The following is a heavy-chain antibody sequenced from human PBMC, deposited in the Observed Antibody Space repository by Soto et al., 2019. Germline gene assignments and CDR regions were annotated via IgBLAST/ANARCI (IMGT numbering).Heavy chain of an antibody. J-gene: IGHJ6*02. V-gene: IGHV3-7*01. Sequence: PGGSLRLSCAASGFTFSSYWMSWVRQAPGKGLEWVANIKQDGSEKYYVDSVKGRFTISRDNAKNSLYLQMNSLGAEDTAVYYCARCYGSGSYFSPYYYYYGMDVWGQGTTVTVSS. CDR2: IKQDGSEK. CDR1: GFTFSSYW. CDR3: ARCYGSGSYFSPYYYYYGMDV. D-gene: IGHD3-10*01.